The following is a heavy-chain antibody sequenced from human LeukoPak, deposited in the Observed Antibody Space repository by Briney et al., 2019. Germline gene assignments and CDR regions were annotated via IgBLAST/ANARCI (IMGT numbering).Heavy chain of an antibody. CDR3: ARQGYDSSADAFDI. V-gene: IGHV4-59*08. Sequence: PSETLSLTCTASGGSISSYYWSWIRQPPGKGLEWIGYIYYSGSTNYNPSLKSRVTISVDTSKNQFSLKLSSVTAADTAVYYCARQGYDSSADAFDIWGQGTMVTVPS. CDR2: IYYSGST. J-gene: IGHJ3*02. CDR1: GGSISSYY. D-gene: IGHD3-22*01.